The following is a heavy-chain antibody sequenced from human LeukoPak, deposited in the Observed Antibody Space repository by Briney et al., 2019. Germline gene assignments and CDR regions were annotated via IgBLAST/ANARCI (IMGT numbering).Heavy chain of an antibody. CDR1: GFIVSSDH. V-gene: IGHV3-53*01. CDR3: VRAPGAT. Sequence: GGSLRLSCAASGFIVSSDHMNWVRHAPGKGLEWFAVIYKGENTFYADPVKGRFTISRDNSKNTVYLQMNSLRAEDTAVYYCVRAPGATWGQGTLVTVSS. D-gene: IGHD3-10*01. CDR2: IYKGENT. J-gene: IGHJ5*02.